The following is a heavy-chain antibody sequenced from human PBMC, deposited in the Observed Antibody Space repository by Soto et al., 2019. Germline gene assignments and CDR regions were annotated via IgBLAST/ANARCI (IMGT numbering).Heavy chain of an antibody. Sequence: SETLSLTCTVSGGSLSSYYWSWIRQPPGKGLEWIGYIYYSGSTYYNPSLKSRVTISVDTSKNQYSLKLSSVTAADTAVYYCDRVEDLRVRRTYNRIDPWGQGTLVTVSS. CDR1: GGSLSSYY. CDR3: DRVEDLRVRRTYNRIDP. J-gene: IGHJ5*02. D-gene: IGHD3-10*01. V-gene: IGHV4-59*06. CDR2: IYYSGST.